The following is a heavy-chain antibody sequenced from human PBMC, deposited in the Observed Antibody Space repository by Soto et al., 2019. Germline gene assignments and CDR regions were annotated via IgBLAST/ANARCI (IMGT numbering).Heavy chain of an antibody. CDR1: GFTFSTDS. CDR2: ISNTGGTR. V-gene: IGHV3-48*02. D-gene: IGHD6-6*01. CDR3: ARDSSAAARRGGMDV. Sequence: EVQLVESGGGLVQPGGSLRLSCAASGFTFSTDSMNWVRQAPGKGLEWVSYISNTGGTRYYADSVKGRITISRDNAKNSLYLQLTSLRQEDTAVYYCARDSSAAARRGGMDVWGQGITVTVSS. J-gene: IGHJ6*02.